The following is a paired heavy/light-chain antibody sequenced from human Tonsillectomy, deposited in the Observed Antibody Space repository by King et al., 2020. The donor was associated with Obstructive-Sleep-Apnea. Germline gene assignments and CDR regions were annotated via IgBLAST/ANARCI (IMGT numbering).Heavy chain of an antibody. CDR1: GGSISSGDYY. V-gene: IGHV4-30-4*01. CDR3: ARVYCSSTSCYAGVVRFDP. D-gene: IGHD2-2*01. Sequence: QVQLQESGPGLVKPSQTLSLTCTVSGGSISSGDYYWSWIRQPPGKGLEWIGYIYYSGSTYYNPSLKSRVTISVDTSKNQFSLKLSSVTAADTAVYYCARVYCSSTSCYAGVVRFDPWGQGTLVTVSS. J-gene: IGHJ5*02. CDR2: IYYSGST.
Light chain of an antibody. Sequence: SYELTQPPSVSVSPGQTASITCSGDKLGDKYACWYQQKPGQSPVLVIYQDSKRPSGIPERFSGSNSGNTATLTISGTQAMDEADYYCQAWDSSTLVVFGGGTKLTVL. V-gene: IGLV3-1*01. J-gene: IGLJ2*01. CDR3: QAWDSSTLVV. CDR2: QDS. CDR1: KLGDKY.